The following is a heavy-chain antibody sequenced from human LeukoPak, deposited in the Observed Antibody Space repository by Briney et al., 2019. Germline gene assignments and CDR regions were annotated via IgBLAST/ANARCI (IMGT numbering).Heavy chain of an antibody. CDR3: AKDGPRGYSSGWYPY. D-gene: IGHD6-19*01. V-gene: IGHV3-23*01. Sequence: GVSLRLSCAAAGFTFSSYAMSWVRQAPGKGLEWVSAISGSGGSTYYADSVKGRFTISRDNSKNTLYLQMNSLRAEDTAVYYCAKDGPRGYSSGWYPYCGQGTLVTVSS. CDR1: GFTFSSYA. J-gene: IGHJ4*02. CDR2: ISGSGGST.